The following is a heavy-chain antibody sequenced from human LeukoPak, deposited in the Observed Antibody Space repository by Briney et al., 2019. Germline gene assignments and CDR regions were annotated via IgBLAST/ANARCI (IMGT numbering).Heavy chain of an antibody. V-gene: IGHV4-34*01. Sequence: PSETLSLTCAVYGGSFSGYYWSWIRQPPGKGLEWIGEINHSGSTNYNPSLKSRVTISVDTSKNQFSLKLSSVTAADTAVYYCAGVAAYSSPWFDPWGQGTLVTVSS. CDR3: AGVAAYSSPWFDP. CDR2: INHSGST. J-gene: IGHJ5*02. D-gene: IGHD6-13*01. CDR1: GGSFSGYY.